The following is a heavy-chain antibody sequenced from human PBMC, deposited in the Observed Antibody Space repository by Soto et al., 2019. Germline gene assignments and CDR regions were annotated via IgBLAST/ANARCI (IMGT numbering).Heavy chain of an antibody. D-gene: IGHD2-2*01. CDR2: INAGNGNT. CDR1: GYTFTSYA. CDR3: ARDDGGLGYCISTSCPSGYYYGMDV. V-gene: IGHV1-3*01. Sequence: GASVKVSCKASGYTFTSYAMHWVRQAPGQRLEWMGWINAGNGNTKYSQKFQGRVTITRDTSASTAYMELSSLRSEDTAVYYCARDDGGLGYCISTSCPSGYYYGMDVWGQGTTVTVSS. J-gene: IGHJ6*02.